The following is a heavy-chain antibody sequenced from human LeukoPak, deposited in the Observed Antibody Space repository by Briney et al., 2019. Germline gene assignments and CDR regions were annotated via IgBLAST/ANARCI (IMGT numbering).Heavy chain of an antibody. CDR3: TRLRYSITMIKY. V-gene: IGHV3-49*03. J-gene: IGHJ4*02. Sequence: GGSLRLSCTASGFTFGDYAMSWFRQAPGKGLEWVGFIRSKAYGGTTEYAASVKGRFTISRDDSKSIAYLQMNSLKTEDTAVYYFTRLRYSITMIKYWGQGTLVTVSS. D-gene: IGHD3-22*01. CDR1: GFTFGDYA. CDR2: IRSKAYGGTT.